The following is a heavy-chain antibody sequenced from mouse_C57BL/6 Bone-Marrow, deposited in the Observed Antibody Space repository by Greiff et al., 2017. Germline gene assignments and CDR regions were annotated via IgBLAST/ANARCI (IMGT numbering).Heavy chain of an antibody. J-gene: IGHJ1*03. CDR2: IDPEDGDT. V-gene: IGHV14-1*01. CDR1: GFNIKDYY. Sequence: VQLQQSGAELVRPGASVKLSCTASGFNIKDYYMHWVKQRPEQGLEWIGRIDPEDGDTEYAPKFPGKATMTADPSSNTAYLQLSSLTSEDTAVYYCTTGYYGSSYVEYFDVWGTGTTVTVSS. CDR3: TTGYYGSSYVEYFDV. D-gene: IGHD1-1*01.